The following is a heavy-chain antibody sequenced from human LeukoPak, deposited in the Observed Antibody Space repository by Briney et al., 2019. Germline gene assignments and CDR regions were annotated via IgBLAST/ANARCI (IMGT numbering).Heavy chain of an antibody. CDR3: ATDGMVQGGH. CDR2: VDPEDGET. CDR1: GYTLTELS. Sequence: ASVKVSCKVSGYTLTELSLHWLRQAGGRGVAWVGGVDPEDGETIYAQKFQGRVTMNEDTSTDTAYMELSSLRSEDTAVYYCATDGMVQGGHWGQGTLVTVSS. D-gene: IGHD3-10*01. V-gene: IGHV1-24*01. J-gene: IGHJ4*02.